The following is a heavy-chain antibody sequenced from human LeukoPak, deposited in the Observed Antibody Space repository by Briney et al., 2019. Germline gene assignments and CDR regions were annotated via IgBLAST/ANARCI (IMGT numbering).Heavy chain of an antibody. Sequence: SETLSLTCTVYGGSISSYYWSWIRQPPGKGLEWIGYIYYSRSTNYNPSLKSRVTISVDTSKNQFSLKLSSVTAADTAVYYCARDGTYYYGSGSHPVWYFDLWGRGTLVTVSS. CDR2: IYYSRST. D-gene: IGHD3-10*01. CDR3: ARDGTYYYGSGSHPVWYFDL. V-gene: IGHV4-59*01. J-gene: IGHJ2*01. CDR1: GGSISSYY.